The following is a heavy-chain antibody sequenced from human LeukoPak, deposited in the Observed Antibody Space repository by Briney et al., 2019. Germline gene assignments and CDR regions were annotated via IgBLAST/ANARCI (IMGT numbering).Heavy chain of an antibody. Sequence: GGSLRLSCAASGFTFSTYAMSWVRQAPGKGLEWVSTVSSGDGITYYADSVKGRFTVSRGNSQHTLYLQVSSLRAEDTAVYFCAKSVFHIMTDYYFALDVWGQGTTVTVSS. J-gene: IGHJ6*02. CDR1: GFTFSTYA. V-gene: IGHV3-23*01. D-gene: IGHD3-9*01. CDR3: AKSVFHIMTDYYFALDV. CDR2: VSSGDGIT.